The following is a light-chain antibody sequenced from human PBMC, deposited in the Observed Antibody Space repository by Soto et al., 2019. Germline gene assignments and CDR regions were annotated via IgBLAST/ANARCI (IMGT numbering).Light chain of an antibody. Sequence: QSALTQPPSASGSPGQSVTISCTGTSSDVGDHNLVSWYQQHPGKAPKLLIWGVTNRPSGVPHRFSGSKSGNTASLTVSGLQAEDGADYYCISYAGSDNYVFGTGTKLTVL. CDR3: ISYAGSDNYV. CDR2: GVT. CDR1: SSDVGDHNL. V-gene: IGLV2-8*01. J-gene: IGLJ1*01.